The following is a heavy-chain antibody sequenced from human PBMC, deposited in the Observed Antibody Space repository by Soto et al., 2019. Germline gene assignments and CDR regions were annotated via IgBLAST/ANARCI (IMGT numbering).Heavy chain of an antibody. Sequence: PGGSLRLSCAASGFTFSSYGMHWVRQAPGKGLEWVAVISYDGSNKYYADSVKGRFTISRDNSKNTLYLQMNSLRAEDTAVYYCAKDIYDSSGYPMGYFDYWGQGTLVTVSS. CDR3: AKDIYDSSGYPMGYFDY. CDR1: GFTFSSYG. D-gene: IGHD3-22*01. CDR2: ISYDGSNK. J-gene: IGHJ4*02. V-gene: IGHV3-30*18.